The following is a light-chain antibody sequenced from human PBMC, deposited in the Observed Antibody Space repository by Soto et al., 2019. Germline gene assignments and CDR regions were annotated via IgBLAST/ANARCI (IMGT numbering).Light chain of an antibody. CDR2: EVS. Sequence: QSALTQPASVSGSPGQSVTISCTGTSSDVGGHNLVSWYQQHPGKAPKLIIYEVSNRPSGLSYRFSGSKSGNTASLTISGLQAEDEADYYCTSSTSSSTLYVFGTGTKVTVL. V-gene: IGLV2-14*01. CDR1: SSDVGGHNL. J-gene: IGLJ1*01. CDR3: TSSTSSSTLYV.